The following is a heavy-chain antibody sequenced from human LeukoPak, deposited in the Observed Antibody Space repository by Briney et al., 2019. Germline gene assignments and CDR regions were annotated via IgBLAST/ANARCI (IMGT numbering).Heavy chain of an antibody. CDR3: VKVGGSGYYPDI. CDR2: VSANGVST. Sequence: GGSLTLSCAASGFTFSSYAMSWVRQAPEKGLEWVSAVSANGVSTYRADSVKGRLTISRDNSKNTVNLQMNSLRGEDTAVYYCVKVGGSGYYPDIWGQGTMVTVSS. V-gene: IGHV3-23*01. CDR1: GFTFSSYA. D-gene: IGHD3-22*01. J-gene: IGHJ3*02.